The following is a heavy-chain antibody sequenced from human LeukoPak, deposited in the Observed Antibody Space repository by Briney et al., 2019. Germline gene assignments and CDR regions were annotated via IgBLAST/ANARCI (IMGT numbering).Heavy chain of an antibody. Sequence: SETLSLTRAVYGGSFSGYYWSWIRQPPGKGLEWIGEINHSGSTNYNPSLKSRVTISVDTSKNQFSLKLSSVTAADTAVYYCAITPYYYYGMDVWGQGTTVTVSS. CDR3: AITPYYYYGMDV. J-gene: IGHJ6*02. V-gene: IGHV4-34*01. CDR2: INHSGST. CDR1: GGSFSGYY.